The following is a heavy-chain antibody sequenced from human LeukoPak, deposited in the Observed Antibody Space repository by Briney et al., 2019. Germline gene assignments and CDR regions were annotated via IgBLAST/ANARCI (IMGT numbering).Heavy chain of an antibody. CDR2: ISYDGSHK. J-gene: IGHJ4*02. Sequence: GRSLRLSCAASGFVFRNYAMHWVRQAPGKGLEWVAVISYDGSHKYYKDSVKGRFTISRDNSKNTLYLQMDSLRAEDTAVYYCAREDYGKYFFYFWGQGTLVTVPS. CDR1: GFVFRNYA. CDR3: AREDYGKYFFYF. D-gene: IGHD4-17*01. V-gene: IGHV3-30-3*01.